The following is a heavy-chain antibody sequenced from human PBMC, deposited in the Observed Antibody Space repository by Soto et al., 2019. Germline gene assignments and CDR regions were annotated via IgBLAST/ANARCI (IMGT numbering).Heavy chain of an antibody. J-gene: IGHJ2*01. CDR1: GDAITRHY. V-gene: IGHV4-59*11. CDR3: ARNYGGNSQFFDL. D-gene: IGHD4-17*01. Sequence: QVQLQESGPGLVKPSETLSLNCSVSGDAITRHYWSWIRQSPGKGLEWLGYFFHTGTALYNPSLRTRVSMSVDTSKNQFSLKLTSVIPADTAVNFCARNYGGNSQFFDLWGRGTLVTVSS. CDR2: FFHTGTA.